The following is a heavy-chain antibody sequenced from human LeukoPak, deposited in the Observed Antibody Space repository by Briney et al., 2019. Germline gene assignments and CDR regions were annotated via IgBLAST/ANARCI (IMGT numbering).Heavy chain of an antibody. V-gene: IGHV4-34*01. CDR2: INHSGST. Sequence: SETLSLTCAVYGGSFSGYYWSWIRQPPGKGLEWIGEINHSGSTNYNPSLTGRVTISVDTSKNQWSLKLTSVTAADTAVYYCARGYGSGNYYPKDYWGQGTLVTASS. CDR1: GGSFSGYY. J-gene: IGHJ4*02. D-gene: IGHD3-10*01. CDR3: ARGYGSGNYYPKDY.